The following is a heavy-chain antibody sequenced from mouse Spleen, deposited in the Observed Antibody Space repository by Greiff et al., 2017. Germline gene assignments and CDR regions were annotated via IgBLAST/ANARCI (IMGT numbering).Heavy chain of an antibody. J-gene: IGHJ3*01. V-gene: IGHV1-78*01. CDR1: GYTFTDHT. Sequence: VQLVESDAELVKPGASVKISCKVSGYTFTDHTIHWMKQRPEQGLEWIGYIYPRDGSTKYNEKFKGKATLTADKSSSTAYMQLNSLTSEDSAVYFCARSEVYYDYDGGAWFAYWGQGTLVTVSA. CDR3: ARSEVYYDYDGGAWFAY. D-gene: IGHD2-4*01. CDR2: IYPRDGST.